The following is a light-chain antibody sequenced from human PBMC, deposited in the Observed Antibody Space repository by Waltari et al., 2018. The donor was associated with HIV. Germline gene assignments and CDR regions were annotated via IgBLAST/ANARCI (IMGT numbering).Light chain of an antibody. CDR2: WAS. CDR1: QSVLYNSNNKNY. CDR3: QQYYSTPFT. J-gene: IGKJ3*01. V-gene: IGKV4-1*01. Sequence: DIVMTQSPDSLAVSLGERATLNCKSSQSVLYNSNNKNYLAWYQQKPGQPPKLLIYWASTRESGVPDRFSGSGSGTDFTLTISSLQAEDVAVYYCQQYYSTPFTFGPGTKVDIK.